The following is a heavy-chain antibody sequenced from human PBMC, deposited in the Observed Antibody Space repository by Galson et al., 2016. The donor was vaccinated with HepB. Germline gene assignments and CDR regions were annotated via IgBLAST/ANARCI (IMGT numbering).Heavy chain of an antibody. V-gene: IGHV3-15*07. CDR3: TTKGGISWPPY. CDR2: IKSRTDGGTT. Sequence: SLRLSCAASGFPFTKAWMNWVRQAPGKGLEWVGQIKSRTDGGTTAYGAPVNGRFTISRDDSENTAYLQMNNLKTDDTAVYYCTTKGGISWPPYWGQGTLVIVSS. CDR1: GFPFTKAW. J-gene: IGHJ4*02. D-gene: IGHD6-13*01.